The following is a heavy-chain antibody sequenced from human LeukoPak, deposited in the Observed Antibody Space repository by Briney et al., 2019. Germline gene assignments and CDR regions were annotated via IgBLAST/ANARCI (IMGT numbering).Heavy chain of an antibody. Sequence: ASVTVSCTASGYTFTSYYMHWVRQAPGQGLEWMGWINTNTRNPTYAQGFTGRFVFSLDTSVSTAYLQISSLKAEDTAVYYCARIRAPSSFGQRESDYWGQGTLVTVSS. CDR1: GYTFTSYY. V-gene: IGHV7-4-1*02. D-gene: IGHD3-3*02. J-gene: IGHJ4*02. CDR2: INTNTRNP. CDR3: ARIRAPSSFGQRESDY.